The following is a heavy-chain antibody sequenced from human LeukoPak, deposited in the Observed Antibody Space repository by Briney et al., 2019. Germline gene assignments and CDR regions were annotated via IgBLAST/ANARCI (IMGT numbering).Heavy chain of an antibody. CDR3: ARRDYVSGSYSFAP. Sequence: SETLSLTCTVSGGSISRHYWSWIRQPPGKGLEWIGYIYNSGSTNYNPSLKSRVTISEEMSKNQFSLKLRSVTAADTAVYYCARRDYVSGSYSFAPWGQGTLVTVSS. CDR2: IYNSGST. CDR1: GGSISRHY. J-gene: IGHJ5*02. D-gene: IGHD3-10*01. V-gene: IGHV4-59*08.